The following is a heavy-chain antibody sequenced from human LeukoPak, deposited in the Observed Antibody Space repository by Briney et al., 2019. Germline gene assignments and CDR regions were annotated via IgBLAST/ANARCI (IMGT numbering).Heavy chain of an antibody. CDR2: IHHSGST. CDR3: ATEEGYNAY. Sequence: SETLSLTCAVYGGSFSAYYWSWIRQSSGKGLEWIGEIHHSGSTKYNPSLKSRVTISVDMSQSQFYLKLTSVTAADTAVYYCATEEGYNAYWGQGILVTVSS. D-gene: IGHD5-24*01. V-gene: IGHV4-34*01. CDR1: GGSFSAYY. J-gene: IGHJ4*02.